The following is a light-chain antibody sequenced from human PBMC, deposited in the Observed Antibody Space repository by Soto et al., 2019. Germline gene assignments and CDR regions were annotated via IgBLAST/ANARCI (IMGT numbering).Light chain of an antibody. CDR1: SSDIGASNS. CDR3: GSKAGSNKHVL. V-gene: IGLV2-8*01. CDR2: EVT. J-gene: IGLJ3*02. Sequence: QSVLPQPPSASGSPGQSVTISCAGSSSDIGASNSVSWYQQHPGKAPKLLISEVTKRPSGVPDRFSGSKSGNTASLTVSGLQADDEADYYCGSKAGSNKHVLFGGGTKLTVL.